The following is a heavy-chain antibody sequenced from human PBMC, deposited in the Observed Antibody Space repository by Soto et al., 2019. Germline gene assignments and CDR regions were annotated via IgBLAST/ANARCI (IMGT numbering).Heavy chain of an antibody. V-gene: IGHV3-30*18. Sequence: QVQLVESGVGVVQPGRSLRLSCAASGFTFSSYGMHWVRQAPGKGLEWGAVISYDGSNKYYADSVKGRFTISRDNSKNTLYLQMNSLRAEDTAVYYFAKQFPPPSRGWPDASDIWGQGTMVTVSS. J-gene: IGHJ3*02. CDR1: GFTFSSYG. CDR2: ISYDGSNK. CDR3: AKQFPPPSRGWPDASDI. D-gene: IGHD6-19*01.